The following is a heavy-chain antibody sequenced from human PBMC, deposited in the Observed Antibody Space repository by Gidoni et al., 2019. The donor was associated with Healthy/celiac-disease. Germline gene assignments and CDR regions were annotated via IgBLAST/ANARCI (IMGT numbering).Heavy chain of an antibody. CDR3: AREFRLLWFGELFDYYYYYGMYV. CDR2: MNPISGHT. Sequence: QVQLVQSRAEGKKPGASVKGAGKAAGYTFTSNDINWVRQATGQGLEWMGWMNPISGHTGYAQQFQGRVTMTRNTSISTAYMELSSLRSVVTAVYYFAREFRLLWFGELFDYYYYYGMYVWGQGTTVPVSS. J-gene: IGHJ6*02. D-gene: IGHD3-10*01. CDR1: GYTFTSND. V-gene: IGHV1-8*01.